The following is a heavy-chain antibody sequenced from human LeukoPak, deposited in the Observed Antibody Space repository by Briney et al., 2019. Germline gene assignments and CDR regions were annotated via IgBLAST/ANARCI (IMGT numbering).Heavy chain of an antibody. CDR3: ARETGSSGANDY. CDR2: IYTSGST. Sequence: SLSNTASGTSSSNYYRCVIQQPPQEGLWWVGYIYTSGSTNCNPSLKSRVSISVDTSKNQCSLKLSSVTAADTAVYYCARETGSSGANDYWGQGTLVTVSS. CDR1: GTSSSNYY. D-gene: IGHD1-14*01. J-gene: IGHJ4*02. V-gene: IGHV4-4*09.